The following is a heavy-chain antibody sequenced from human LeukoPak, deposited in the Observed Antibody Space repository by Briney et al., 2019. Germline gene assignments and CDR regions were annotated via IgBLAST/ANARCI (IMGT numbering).Heavy chain of an antibody. J-gene: IGHJ6*02. D-gene: IGHD6-19*01. V-gene: IGHV3-66*01. Sequence: GGSLRLSCAASGFTVSSNYMSWVRQAQGKGLEWVSVIYSGGSTYYADSVKGSFTISSDNSDNTLYLQMNSLRAQDTAVYYCAREGSVAGSYGMDVWGQGTTVTVSS. CDR2: IYSGGST. CDR1: GFTVSSNY. CDR3: AREGSVAGSYGMDV.